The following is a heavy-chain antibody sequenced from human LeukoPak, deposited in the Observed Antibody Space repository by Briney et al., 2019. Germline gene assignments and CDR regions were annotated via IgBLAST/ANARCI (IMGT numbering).Heavy chain of an antibody. J-gene: IGHJ4*01. D-gene: IGHD1-26*01. CDR3: ARVVGAHEVFDY. Sequence: GGSLRLSCAVSGFSFSNSWMSWVRQAPGKGLEWVANINQDGTQTYYVDSVKGRFTISRDNAKNSLYLQMNSVRAEDTAVYFCARVVGAHEVFDYWGHGTPVTVSS. V-gene: IGHV3-7*01. CDR1: GFSFSNSW. CDR2: INQDGTQT.